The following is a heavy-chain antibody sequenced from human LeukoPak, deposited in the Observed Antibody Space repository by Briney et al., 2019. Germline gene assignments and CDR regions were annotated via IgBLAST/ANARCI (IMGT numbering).Heavy chain of an antibody. CDR1: GFTVSSNY. CDR3: ARGDSSWPYYYYYYMDV. D-gene: IGHD6-13*01. J-gene: IGHJ6*03. V-gene: IGHV3-53*01. Sequence: RGSLRLSCAASGFTVSSNYMSWVRQAPGKGLEWVSIIYSGGSTFYADSVKGRFTISRDNSKNTLYLQMNSLRAEDTAVYYCARGDSSWPYYYYYYMDVWGKGTTVTVSS. CDR2: IYSGGST.